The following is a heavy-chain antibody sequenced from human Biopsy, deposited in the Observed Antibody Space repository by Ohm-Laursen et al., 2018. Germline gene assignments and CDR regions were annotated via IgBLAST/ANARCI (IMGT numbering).Heavy chain of an antibody. D-gene: IGHD2-15*01. CDR1: GDSINSSY. V-gene: IGHV4-59*08. Sequence: SETLSLTCTVSGDSINSSYWSWIRQAPGKGLEWIGFISNSGNTNYNPSLKSRVTISPDTSKNQFSLKLGSVTVADTAVFYCARRGSGGRSFDYWGQGSLVTVSS. CDR2: ISNSGNT. J-gene: IGHJ4*02. CDR3: ARRGSGGRSFDY.